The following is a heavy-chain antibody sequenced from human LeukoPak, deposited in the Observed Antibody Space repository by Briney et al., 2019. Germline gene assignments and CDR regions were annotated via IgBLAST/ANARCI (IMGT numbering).Heavy chain of an antibody. CDR3: ARDQKGIAAAGWFDP. V-gene: IGHV4-59*01. Sequence: SETLSLTCTVSGGSISSYYWSWIRQPPGKGLEWIGCIYYSGSTNYNPSLKSRVTISVDTSKNQFSLKLSSVTAADTAVYYCARDQKGIAAAGWFDPWGQGTLVTVSS. CDR1: GGSISSYY. J-gene: IGHJ5*02. D-gene: IGHD6-13*01. CDR2: IYYSGST.